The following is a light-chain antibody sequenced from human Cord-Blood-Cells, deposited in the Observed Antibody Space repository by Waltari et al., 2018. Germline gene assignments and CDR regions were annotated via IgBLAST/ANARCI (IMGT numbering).Light chain of an antibody. Sequence: QSALTQPASVSGSPGQSITISCTGTSSDVGSYNLVSWYQQHPGKDPKLMIYEGSKRPSGFSNRFSGSKSGNTASLTISGLQAEDEADYYCCSYAGSSTLVFGGGTKLTVL. V-gene: IGLV2-23*01. CDR3: CSYAGSSTLV. CDR1: SSDVGSYNL. J-gene: IGLJ2*01. CDR2: EGS.